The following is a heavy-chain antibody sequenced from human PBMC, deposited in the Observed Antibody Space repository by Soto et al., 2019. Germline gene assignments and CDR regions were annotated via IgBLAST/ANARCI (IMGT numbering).Heavy chain of an antibody. Sequence: ASVKVSCKASGYTFIGYYIHLVRQAPGQGLEWMGWINPNSGGTNYAQKFQGRVTMTRDTSISTAYMELSRLRSDDTAVYYCAIDVSVSGDLGWFDSWGQGTLVTVSS. CDR2: INPNSGGT. CDR3: AIDVSVSGDLGWFDS. CDR1: GYTFIGYY. J-gene: IGHJ5*01. V-gene: IGHV1-2*02. D-gene: IGHD2-21*02.